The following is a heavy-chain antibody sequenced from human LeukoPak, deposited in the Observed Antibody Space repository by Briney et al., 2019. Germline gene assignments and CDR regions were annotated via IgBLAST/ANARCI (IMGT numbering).Heavy chain of an antibody. CDR1: GYTFTDYY. CDR2: INPSSGGA. D-gene: IGHD2-2*01. Sequence: ASVKVSCKASGYTFTDYYLHWVRQAPGRGLEWMGWINPSSGGAKSAQRLQGRVTMTRDTSISTAYMELSRLRSDDTAVYYCARDWDIVVVPAAPDYWGQGTLVTVSS. V-gene: IGHV1-2*02. CDR3: ARDWDIVVVPAAPDY. J-gene: IGHJ4*02.